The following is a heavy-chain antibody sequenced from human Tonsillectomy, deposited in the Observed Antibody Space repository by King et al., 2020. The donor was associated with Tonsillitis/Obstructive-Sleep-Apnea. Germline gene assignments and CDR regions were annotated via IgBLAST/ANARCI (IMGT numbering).Heavy chain of an antibody. CDR2: INSDGSST. CDR1: GFTFSSYW. Sequence: VQLVESGGGLVQPGGSLRLSCAASGFTFSSYWMHWVRQAPGKGLVWVSRINSDGSSTSYADSVKGRFTISRDNAKNTLYLQMNSLRAEDTAVYYCASAGYGSGLKNYYYMDVWGKGTTVTVSS. V-gene: IGHV3-74*01. J-gene: IGHJ6*03. D-gene: IGHD3-10*01. CDR3: ASAGYGSGLKNYYYMDV.